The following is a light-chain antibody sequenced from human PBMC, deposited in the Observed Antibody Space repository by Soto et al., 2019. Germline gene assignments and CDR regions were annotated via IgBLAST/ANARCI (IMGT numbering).Light chain of an antibody. V-gene: IGLV2-23*01. CDR3: CSYAGSSTLV. Sequence: QSVLTQPASVSGSPGQSITISCTGTSSDVGSYNLVSWYQQHPGKAPKLMIYEGSERPSGISYRFSGSKSGSTASLTISGLQAEDEADYYCCSYAGSSTLVFGGGTKVTVL. J-gene: IGLJ2*01. CDR2: EGS. CDR1: SSDVGSYNL.